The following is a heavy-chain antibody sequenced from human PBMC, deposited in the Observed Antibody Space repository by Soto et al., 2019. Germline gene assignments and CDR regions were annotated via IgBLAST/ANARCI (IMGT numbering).Heavy chain of an antibody. Sequence: GGSLRLSCAASGFTFSSYGMHWVRQAPGKGLEWVAVISYDGNNKYYADSVKGRFTISRDNSKNTLYLQMNSLRAEDTAVYYCAKDWVKRYYYGMDVWGQGTTVTVSS. CDR3: AKDWVKRYYYGMDV. V-gene: IGHV3-30*18. CDR2: ISYDGNNK. J-gene: IGHJ6*02. CDR1: GFTFSSYG. D-gene: IGHD1-1*01.